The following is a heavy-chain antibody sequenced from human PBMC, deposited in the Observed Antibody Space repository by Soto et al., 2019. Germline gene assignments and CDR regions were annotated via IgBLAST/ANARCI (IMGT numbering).Heavy chain of an antibody. CDR2: IKSKTDGGTT. J-gene: IGHJ4*02. CDR3: TTYQYYFDTSGPKRADY. Sequence: EVQLVESGGGLVQPGGSLRLSCVASEFTFSNAWMSWVRQAPGKGLEWVGRIKSKTDGGTTDYAAPVKGRFTISRDDSRETLYLQMNSLKTEDTAVYYCTTYQYYFDTSGPKRADYWGQGTLVTVSS. CDR1: EFTFSNAW. V-gene: IGHV3-15*01. D-gene: IGHD3-22*01.